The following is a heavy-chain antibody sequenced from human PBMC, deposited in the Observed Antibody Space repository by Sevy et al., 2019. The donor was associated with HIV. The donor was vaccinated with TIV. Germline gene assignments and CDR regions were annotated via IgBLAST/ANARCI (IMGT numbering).Heavy chain of an antibody. Sequence: GGSLRLSCTASGFTFGDYAMSWVRQAPGKGLEWVAFIKSKALGGTTESAASVKGRFTISRDDSKSIAYLQMNNLKTEDTAVYYCTRWSGAQSIFDYWGPGTLVTVSS. CDR3: TRWSGAQSIFDY. CDR1: GFTFGDYA. V-gene: IGHV3-49*04. CDR2: IKSKALGGTT. D-gene: IGHD1-26*01. J-gene: IGHJ4*02.